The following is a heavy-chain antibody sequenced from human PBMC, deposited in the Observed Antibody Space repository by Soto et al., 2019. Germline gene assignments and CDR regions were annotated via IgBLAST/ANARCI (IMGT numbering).Heavy chain of an antibody. D-gene: IGHD3-10*01. V-gene: IGHV4-31*03. J-gene: IGHJ4*02. CDR3: ARGYYGSGSYFTYFDY. Sequence: SETLSLTCTVSGGSISSGGYYWSWIRQHPGKGLEWIGYIYYSGSTYYNPSLKSRVTISVDTSKNQFSLKLSSVTAADTVVYYCARGYYGSGSYFTYFDYWGQGTLVTVSS. CDR2: IYYSGST. CDR1: GGSISSGGYY.